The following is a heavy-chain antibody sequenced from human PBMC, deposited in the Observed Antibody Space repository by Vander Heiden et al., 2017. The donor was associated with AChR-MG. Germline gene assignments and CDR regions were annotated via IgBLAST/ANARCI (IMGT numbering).Heavy chain of an antibody. CDR2: VDQDGSEK. V-gene: IGHV3-7*01. CDR3: VRERPAGGLIRRYSFDW. CDR1: GFSFSDYW. D-gene: IGHD2-8*01. Sequence: DVQLVESGGGLVQPGGSLRLSCAASGFSFSDYWMSWVRQAPGKGLEWVANVDQDGSEKHYVDSVKGRFTISRDNAKNSLYLQMNSLRAEDTAVYYCVRERPAGGLIRRYSFDWWGQGTLVTVSS. J-gene: IGHJ4*02.